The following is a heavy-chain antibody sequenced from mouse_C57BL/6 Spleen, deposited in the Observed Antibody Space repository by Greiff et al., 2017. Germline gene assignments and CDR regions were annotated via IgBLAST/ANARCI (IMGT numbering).Heavy chain of an antibody. CDR2: IYPGDGDT. V-gene: IGHV1-82*01. Sequence: VQVVESGPELVKPGASVKISCKASGYAFSSSWMNWVKQRPGKGLEWIGRIYPGDGDTNYNGKFKGKATLTADKSSSTAYMQLSSLTSEDSAVYFCARSLGPFDYWGQGTTLTVSS. D-gene: IGHD4-1*01. J-gene: IGHJ2*01. CDR1: GYAFSSSW. CDR3: ARSLGPFDY.